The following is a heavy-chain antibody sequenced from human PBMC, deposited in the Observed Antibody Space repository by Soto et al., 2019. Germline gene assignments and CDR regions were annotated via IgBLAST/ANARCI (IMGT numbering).Heavy chain of an antibody. CDR2: TYYRSKWYN. Sequence: SQTLSLTCASSGDSVSSNSAAWNWIRQSPSRGLEWLGRTYYRSKWYNDYAVSVKSRITINPDTSKNQFSLQLNSVTPEDTAVYYCAREGRVCYSSCGMLVWCQGPTLSVSS. CDR1: GDSVSSNSAA. CDR3: AREGRVCYSSCGMLV. J-gene: IGHJ6*02. D-gene: IGHD3-10*01. V-gene: IGHV6-1*01.